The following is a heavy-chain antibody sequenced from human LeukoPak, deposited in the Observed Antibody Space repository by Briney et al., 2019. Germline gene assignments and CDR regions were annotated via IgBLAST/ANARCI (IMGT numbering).Heavy chain of an antibody. CDR3: ARSQARDYFYDSSAWFDP. J-gene: IGHJ5*02. D-gene: IGHD3-22*01. Sequence: SETLSLTCGVNGGSFSGYYWNWIRQTPGKGLEWIGEINHSGSTNYNPSLKSRVSISVDTPKNHFSLKLSSVTAADTAVYYCARSQARDYFYDSSAWFDPWGQGTLATVSS. CDR2: INHSGST. V-gene: IGHV4-34*01. CDR1: GGSFSGYY.